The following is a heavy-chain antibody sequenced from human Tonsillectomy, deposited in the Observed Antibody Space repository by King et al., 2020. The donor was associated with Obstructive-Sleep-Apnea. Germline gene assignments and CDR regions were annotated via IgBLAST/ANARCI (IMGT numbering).Heavy chain of an antibody. CDR3: ARAAHDFWSGYYPDY. CDR1: GGSISSTSYY. D-gene: IGHD3-3*01. CDR2: IYYSGST. Sequence: LQLQESGPGLVKPSETLSLTCTVSGGSISSTSYYWGWIRQPPGKGLEWIGSIYYSGSTYYNPSLKSRVTISVHTCKNQFSLKLNSVTAADTAVYYCARAAHDFWSGYYPDYWGQGTLVTVSS. J-gene: IGHJ4*02. V-gene: IGHV4-39*07.